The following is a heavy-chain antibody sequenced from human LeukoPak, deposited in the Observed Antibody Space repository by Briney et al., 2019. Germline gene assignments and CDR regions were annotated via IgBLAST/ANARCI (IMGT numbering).Heavy chain of an antibody. V-gene: IGHV3-30*18. CDR3: AKDPDY. J-gene: IGHJ4*02. Sequence: GGSLRLSCAASGFTVSSNYMSRVRQAPGKGLEWVAVISYDGSNKYYADSVKGRFTISRDNSKNTLYLQMNSLRAEDTAVYYCAKDPDYWGQGTLVTVSS. CDR1: GFTVSSNY. CDR2: ISYDGSNK.